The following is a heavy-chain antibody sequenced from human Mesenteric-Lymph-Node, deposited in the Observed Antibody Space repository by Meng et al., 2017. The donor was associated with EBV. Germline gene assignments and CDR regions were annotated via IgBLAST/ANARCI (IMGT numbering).Heavy chain of an antibody. CDR2: ISYDGSNS. CDR3: ARVHDSSGSHPDY. V-gene: IGHV3-30-3*01. D-gene: IGHD3-22*01. Sequence: QVPLVESGGGVAQPGRSLSLSCAASGFTFNSYARHWVRQAPGKGLEWVGVISYDGSNSYYADSVKGRFTFSRDNSKNTLYLQMNSLRPEDTAVYYCARVHDSSGSHPDYWGQGTLVTVSS. CDR1: GFTFNSYA. J-gene: IGHJ4*02.